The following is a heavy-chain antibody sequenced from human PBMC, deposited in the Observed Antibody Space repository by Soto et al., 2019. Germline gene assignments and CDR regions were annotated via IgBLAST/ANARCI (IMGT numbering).Heavy chain of an antibody. CDR3: ARSLSTIGARLDY. CDR2: INPNTGGT. D-gene: IGHD6-6*01. J-gene: IGHJ4*01. Sequence: ASVNVSCKRSGYIFTDYYLHWVRQAPGQGLEYMGWINPNTGGTKYSQRFQGRVTMTGGTLLLNWLTSDDTAVYYCARSLSTIGARLDYWGQGTLVTVSS. V-gene: IGHV1-2*02. CDR1: GYIFTDYY.